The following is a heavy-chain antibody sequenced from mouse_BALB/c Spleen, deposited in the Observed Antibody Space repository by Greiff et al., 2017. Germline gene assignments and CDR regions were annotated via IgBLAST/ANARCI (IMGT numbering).Heavy chain of an antibody. J-gene: IGHJ4*01. Sequence: EVKLVESGGGLVKPGGSLKLSCAASGFTFSSYAMSWVRQTPEKRLEWVASISSGGSTYYPDSVKGRFTISRDNARNILYLQMSSLRSEDTAMYYCARGDYYGSRSLAMDYRGHGTSVTDSS. D-gene: IGHD1-1*01. CDR1: GFTFSSYA. CDR2: ISSGGST. CDR3: ARGDYYGSRSLAMDY. V-gene: IGHV5-6-5*01.